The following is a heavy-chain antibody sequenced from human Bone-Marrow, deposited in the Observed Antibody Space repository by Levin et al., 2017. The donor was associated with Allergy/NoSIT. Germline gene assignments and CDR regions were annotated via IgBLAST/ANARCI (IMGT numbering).Heavy chain of an antibody. CDR3: AAFITLVRGVPKSYFDY. CDR1: GYTFTSFG. D-gene: IGHD3-10*01. Sequence: PAASVKVSCKASGYTFTSFGINWVRQAPGQGLEWMGWISAHNGNTNFAQKLQGRVTMTTDTSTSTAYMELRSLRSDDTAVYYCAAFITLVRGVPKSYFDYWGQGTLVTVSS. V-gene: IGHV1-18*01. J-gene: IGHJ4*02. CDR2: ISAHNGNT.